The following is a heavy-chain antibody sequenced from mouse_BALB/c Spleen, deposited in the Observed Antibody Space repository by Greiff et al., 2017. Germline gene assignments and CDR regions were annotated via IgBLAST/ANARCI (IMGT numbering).Heavy chain of an antibody. D-gene: IGHD1-1*01. CDR3: ARWDYGSSSYWYFDV. CDR1: GDSITSGY. CDR2: ISYSGST. V-gene: IGHV3-8*02. J-gene: IGHJ1*01. Sequence: EVQLVESGPSLVKPSQTLSLTCSVTGDSITSGYWNWIRKFPGNKLEYMGYISYSGSTYYNPSLKSRISITRDTSKNQYYLQLNSVTTEDTATYYCARWDYGSSSYWYFDVWGAGTTVTVSS.